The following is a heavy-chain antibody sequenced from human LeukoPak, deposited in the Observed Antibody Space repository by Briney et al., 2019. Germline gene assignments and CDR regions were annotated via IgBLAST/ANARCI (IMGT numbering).Heavy chain of an antibody. Sequence: ASVKVSCKSSGYTFTGYYIHWVRQAPGQGLEWMGWINPKSGGTNYAQKFQGRVTMTRDTSISTDYMDLSRLRSDDTAVYYCARMLILGGVIAPCDYWGQGGLVSVS. CDR2: INPKSGGT. D-gene: IGHD3-16*02. CDR1: GYTFTGYY. J-gene: IGHJ4*02. V-gene: IGHV1-2*02. CDR3: ARMLILGGVIAPCDY.